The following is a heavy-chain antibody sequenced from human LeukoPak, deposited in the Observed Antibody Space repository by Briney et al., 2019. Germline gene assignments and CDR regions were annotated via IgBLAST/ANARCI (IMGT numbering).Heavy chain of an antibody. CDR3: ARAPEGNYLDY. V-gene: IGHV4-59*01. Sequence: SETLSLTCSVSGGSISSYHWNWIRQPPGKGLEWIGYISYSGSTNYNPSLKSRLTISADTSTNRFFLNLRSVTAADTAVYYCARAPEGNYLDYWGQGTLVTVSS. CDR2: ISYSGST. CDR1: GGSISSYH. J-gene: IGHJ4*02. D-gene: IGHD2/OR15-2a*01.